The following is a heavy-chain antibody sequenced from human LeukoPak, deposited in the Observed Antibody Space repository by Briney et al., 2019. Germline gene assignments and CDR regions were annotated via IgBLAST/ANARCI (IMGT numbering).Heavy chain of an antibody. Sequence: PGGSLRLSCATSGFTFSIYGMHWVRQVPGKGLEWLAVIAYDGSYEYYADSVKGRFSISRDDSKKTVYLQMNSLRPEDTALYYCAKDSILDHWGQGTLVTVSS. CDR2: IAYDGSYE. CDR1: GFTFSIYG. J-gene: IGHJ4*02. V-gene: IGHV3-30*18. CDR3: AKDSILDH.